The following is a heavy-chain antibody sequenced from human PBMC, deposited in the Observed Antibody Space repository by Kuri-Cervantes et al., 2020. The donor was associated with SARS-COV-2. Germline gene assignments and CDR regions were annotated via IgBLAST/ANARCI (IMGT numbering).Heavy chain of an antibody. CDR3: ARIALGELSTFEY. J-gene: IGHJ4*02. Sequence: SETLSLTCTVSGGSISSGGYYWSWIRQPPGKGLEWIGYIYHSGSTYYNPSLKSRVTISVDTSKNQFSLWLTSVTAADTAVYYCARIALGELSTFEYWGQGALVTVSS. CDR2: IYHSGST. V-gene: IGHV4-30-2*02. D-gene: IGHD3-10*01. CDR1: GGSISSGGYY.